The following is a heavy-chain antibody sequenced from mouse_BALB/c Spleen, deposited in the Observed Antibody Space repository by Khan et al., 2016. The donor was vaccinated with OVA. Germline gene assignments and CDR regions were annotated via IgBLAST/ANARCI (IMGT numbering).Heavy chain of an antibody. CDR1: GFTFSNYG. V-gene: IGHV5-6-5*01. CDR3: ARDYWFVY. CDR2: ISSGGNT. Sequence: EVQLVESGGGSVKPGESLKVSCAASGFTFSNYGMSWVRQTPVKRMEWVASISSGGNTYYPDSVKGRFTISRDNVRNILSLQMSSLRSEDTAMYYCARDYWFVYWGQGTLVTVAA. J-gene: IGHJ3*01.